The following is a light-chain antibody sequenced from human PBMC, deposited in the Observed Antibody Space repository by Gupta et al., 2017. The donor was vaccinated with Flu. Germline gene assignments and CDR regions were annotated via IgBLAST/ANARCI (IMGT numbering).Light chain of an antibody. CDR2: AAS. Sequence: PSSVSASVGDRVTITCRASQGISSWLTWYQQKPGKAPKLLVYAASRVHTGVPSRFSGSGFGTEFTLTISILHPEDFATYYCQQPKDFPWTFGQGTKLEVK. V-gene: IGKV1D-12*01. CDR3: QQPKDFPWT. J-gene: IGKJ1*01. CDR1: QGISSW.